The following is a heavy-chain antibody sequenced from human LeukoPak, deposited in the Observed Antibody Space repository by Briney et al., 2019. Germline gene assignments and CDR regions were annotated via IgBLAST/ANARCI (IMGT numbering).Heavy chain of an antibody. J-gene: IGHJ6*03. D-gene: IGHD3-3*01. V-gene: IGHV1-2*02. CDR2: TNPNSGGT. CDR1: GYTFTGYY. Sequence: ASVKVSCKASGYTFTGYYMHWVRQAPGQGLEWMGWTNPNSGGTNYAQKFQGRVTTTRDTSISTAYMELSRLRSDDTAVYYCARDRFLEWLAYYYYYMDVWGKGTTVTVSS. CDR3: ARDRFLEWLAYYYYYMDV.